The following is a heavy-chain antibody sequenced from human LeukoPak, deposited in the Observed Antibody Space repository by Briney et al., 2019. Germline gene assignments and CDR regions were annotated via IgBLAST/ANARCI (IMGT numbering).Heavy chain of an antibody. J-gene: IGHJ4*02. CDR2: INPSGGST. CDR3: AREKSLTCSSTSCPFDY. CDR1: GYTFTSYY. Sequence: ASVKVSCKASGYTFTSYYMHWVRQAPGQGLEWMGIINPSGGSTSYAQKFQGRVTMTRDTSTSTVYMELSSLRSEDTAVYYCAREKSLTCSSTSCPFDYWGQGTLVTVSS. V-gene: IGHV1-46*01. D-gene: IGHD2-2*01.